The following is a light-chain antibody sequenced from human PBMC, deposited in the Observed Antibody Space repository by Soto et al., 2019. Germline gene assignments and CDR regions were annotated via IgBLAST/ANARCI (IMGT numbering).Light chain of an antibody. CDR2: DDD. J-gene: IGLJ1*01. CDR1: SSNIGGNS. V-gene: IGLV1-51*01. Sequence: QSVMSQPPSVSAAPGQRVTISCSGSSSNIGGNSVSWYQQLLGTAPKLLIYDDDQRPSGIPDRFSGSKSGTSATLGITGFQTGDEADYYCGSWDSSLSAYVFGTGTKLTVL. CDR3: GSWDSSLSAYV.